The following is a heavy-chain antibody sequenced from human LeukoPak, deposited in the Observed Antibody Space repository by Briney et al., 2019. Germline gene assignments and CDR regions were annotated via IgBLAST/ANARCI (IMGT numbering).Heavy chain of an antibody. Sequence: SVKVSCKASGGTFSSYAISWVRQAPGQGLEWMGGIIPIFGTANYAQKFQGRVTITADESTSTAYMELSSLRSEDTAVYYCARVRRGYSGYDPDYYYYMDVWGKGTTVTVSS. J-gene: IGHJ6*03. V-gene: IGHV1-69*13. CDR3: ARVRRGYSGYDPDYYYYMDV. CDR1: GGTFSSYA. CDR2: IIPIFGTA. D-gene: IGHD5-12*01.